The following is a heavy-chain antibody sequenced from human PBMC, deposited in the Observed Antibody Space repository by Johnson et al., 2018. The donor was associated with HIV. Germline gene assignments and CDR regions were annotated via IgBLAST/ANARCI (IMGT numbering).Heavy chain of an antibody. CDR3: AGQGVTAIAPTGTGAFDV. CDR2: INSGGSR. Sequence: VQLVESGGGVVQPGGSLRLSCAASAFTFISNYMSWFRQAPGKGLEGGAVINSGGSRSYTRAVKVRPPISRDNSKNPLYLQMNSLRAEDTAVYYCAGQGVTAIAPTGTGAFDVWGHGTMVTVSS. CDR1: AFTFISNY. J-gene: IGHJ3*01. V-gene: IGHV3-66*04. D-gene: IGHD2-21*02.